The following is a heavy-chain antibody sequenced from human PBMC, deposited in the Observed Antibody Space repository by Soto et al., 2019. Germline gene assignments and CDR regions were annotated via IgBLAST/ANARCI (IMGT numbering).Heavy chain of an antibody. CDR2: IKSKNDGGTT. CDR3: YYYGSGSYYNKFPYYYYGMDV. J-gene: IGHJ6*02. D-gene: IGHD3-10*01. V-gene: IGHV3-15*07. CDR1: GFTFSNAW. Sequence: GGSLRLSCAASGFTFSNAWMNWVRQAPGKGLEWVGRIKSKNDGGTTDYAEPVKGRFTISRYDSKNTLYLQMNSLKTEDTALYYCYYYGSGSYYNKFPYYYYGMDVWGQGTTVTVSS.